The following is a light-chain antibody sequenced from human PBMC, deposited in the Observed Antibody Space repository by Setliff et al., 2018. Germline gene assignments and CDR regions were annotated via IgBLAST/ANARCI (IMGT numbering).Light chain of an antibody. J-gene: IGLJ1*01. CDR2: EVS. Sequence: QSVLTQPASVSGSPGQSITISCTGTSSDVGGYNYVSWYQQHPGKAPKLMIYEVSDRPSGVSNRFSGSKSGNTASLTISGLQAEDGADYYCTSYTSSRTYVFGTGTKVNV. CDR3: TSYTSSRTYV. CDR1: SSDVGGYNY. V-gene: IGLV2-14*01.